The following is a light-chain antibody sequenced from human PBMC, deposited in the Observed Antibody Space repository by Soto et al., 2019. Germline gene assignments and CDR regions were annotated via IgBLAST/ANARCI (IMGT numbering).Light chain of an antibody. CDR3: VLYMGGGIRV. CDR2: STN. CDR1: SGSVSTNYY. Sequence: TVVTQEPSFSVSPGGTVTLTCGLTSGSVSTNYYPSWYQQTPGQAPRTLIYSTNIRSSGVPDRFSGSILGNKAALTITGAQADDESDYYCVLYMGGGIRVFGGGTQLTVL. V-gene: IGLV8-61*01. J-gene: IGLJ3*02.